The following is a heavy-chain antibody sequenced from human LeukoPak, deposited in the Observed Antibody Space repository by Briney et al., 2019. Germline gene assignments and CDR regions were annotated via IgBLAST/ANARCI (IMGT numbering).Heavy chain of an antibody. V-gene: IGHV4-34*01. Sequence: PSETLSLTCAVYGGSFSGYYWSWIRQPPGKGLEWIGEINHSGSTNYNPSLKSRVTISVDTSKNQFSLKLSSVTAADTAVYYCARAPTVGPAAKQGYFDYWGQGTLVTVSS. CDR2: INHSGST. CDR1: GGSFSGYY. J-gene: IGHJ4*02. D-gene: IGHD2-2*01. CDR3: ARAPTVGPAAKQGYFDY.